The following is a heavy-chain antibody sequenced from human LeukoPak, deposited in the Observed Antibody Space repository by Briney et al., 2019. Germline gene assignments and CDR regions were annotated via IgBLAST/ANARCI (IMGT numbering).Heavy chain of an antibody. CDR3: ARGQRGTNAFDI. V-gene: IGHV4-4*07. CDR1: GGSISSYY. J-gene: IGHJ3*02. CDR2: IYTSGSN. Sequence: NASETLSLTCTVSGGSISSYYWSWIRQPAGKGLEWIGRIYTSGSNKYNPSLKSRVTMSVDTSKNQVSVKLSSVTAADTAVYFCARGQRGTNAFDIWGQGTMVTVSS.